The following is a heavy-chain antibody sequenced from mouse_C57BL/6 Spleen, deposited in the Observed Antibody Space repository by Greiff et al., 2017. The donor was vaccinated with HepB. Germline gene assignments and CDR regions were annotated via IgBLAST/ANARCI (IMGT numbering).Heavy chain of an antibody. CDR1: GYTFTSYW. Sequence: VQLQQPGAELVKPGASVKLSCKASGYTFTSYWMHWVKQRPGQGLEWIGMIHPNSGSTNYNEKFKSKATLTVDKSSSTAYMQLSSLTSEDSAVYYCARMIYDGYPYFDYGGQGTTPTVSS. D-gene: IGHD2-3*01. V-gene: IGHV1-64*01. CDR3: ARMIYDGYPYFDY. J-gene: IGHJ2*01. CDR2: IHPNSGST.